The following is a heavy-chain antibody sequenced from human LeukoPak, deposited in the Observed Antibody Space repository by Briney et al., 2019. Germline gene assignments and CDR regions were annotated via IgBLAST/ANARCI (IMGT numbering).Heavy chain of an antibody. D-gene: IGHD2-2*01. CDR3: ARGSISKYQLLSRIYYYYYMDV. Sequence: GASVKVSCKASGYTFTGYYMHWVRQAPGQGLEWMGWINPNSGGTNYAQKFQGRVTMTRDTSISTAYMELSRLRSDDTAVYYCARGSISKYQLLSRIYYYYYMDVWGKGTTVTISS. CDR2: INPNSGGT. CDR1: GYTFTGYY. V-gene: IGHV1-2*02. J-gene: IGHJ6*03.